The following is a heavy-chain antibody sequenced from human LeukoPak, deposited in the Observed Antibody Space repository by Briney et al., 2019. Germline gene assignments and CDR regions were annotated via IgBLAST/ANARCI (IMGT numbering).Heavy chain of an antibody. J-gene: IGHJ4*02. Sequence: PGGSLRLSCAASGFTFSSYEMNWVRQAPGKGLEWVSYISSSGSTIYYADSVKGRFTISRDNAKNSLYLQMNSLRAEDTAVYYCAREQAYYDYVWGSYRYSGYYFDYWSQGTLVTVSS. CDR3: AREQAYYDYVWGSYRYSGYYFDY. CDR2: ISSSGSTI. CDR1: GFTFSSYE. V-gene: IGHV3-48*03. D-gene: IGHD3-16*02.